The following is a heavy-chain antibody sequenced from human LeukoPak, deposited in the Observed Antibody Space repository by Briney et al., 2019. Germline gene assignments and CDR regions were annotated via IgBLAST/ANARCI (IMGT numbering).Heavy chain of an antibody. CDR2: ISSSSSYI. J-gene: IGHJ4*02. CDR1: GFTFSSYS. D-gene: IGHD6-19*01. CDR3: AREVFDSGWYTFYYFDY. Sequence: GGSLRLSCAASGFTFSSYSMNWVRQAPGKGLEWVSSISSSSSYIYYADSVKGRFTISRDNAKNSLYLQKNSLRAEDTAVYYCAREVFDSGWYTFYYFDYWGQGTLVTVSS. V-gene: IGHV3-21*01.